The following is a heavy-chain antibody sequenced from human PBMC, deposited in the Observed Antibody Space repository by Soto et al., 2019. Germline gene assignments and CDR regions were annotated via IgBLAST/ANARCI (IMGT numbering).Heavy chain of an antibody. CDR3: TRGPRPTSIGTGAF. J-gene: IGHJ4*02. CDR1: GFIFSMYW. V-gene: IGHV3-74*01. D-gene: IGHD3-10*01. CDR2: ITDDGSTT. Sequence: GSLRLSCETSGFIFSMYWMHWVRQVPGKGPQWVARITDDGSTTYYAASVEGRFTISRDNAKSALYLQMTSLRADDTAVYYCTRGPRPTSIGTGAFWGQGTLVTVSS.